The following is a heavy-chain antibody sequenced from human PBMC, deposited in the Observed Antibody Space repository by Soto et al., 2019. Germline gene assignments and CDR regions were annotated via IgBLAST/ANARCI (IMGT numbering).Heavy chain of an antibody. D-gene: IGHD6-19*01. CDR2: ITGSGDNT. J-gene: IGHJ4*02. Sequence: EVQLLESGGGLVQPGGSLRLSCAASGFTFSSYAMPWVRQAPGKGLEWVSTITGSGDNTYYADSVKGRFTISRDNSKNTLYLQMNSLRVEDTAVYYCAKRIAVTGPGRVNDYWGQGTLVTVSS. CDR3: AKRIAVTGPGRVNDY. V-gene: IGHV3-23*01. CDR1: GFTFSSYA.